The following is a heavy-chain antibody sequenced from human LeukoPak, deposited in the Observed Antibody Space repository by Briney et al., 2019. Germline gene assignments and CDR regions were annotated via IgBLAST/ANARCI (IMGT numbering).Heavy chain of an antibody. CDR2: MNPNSGNT. J-gene: IGHJ6*03. V-gene: IGHV1-8*01. D-gene: IGHD6-13*01. CDR1: GYTFTSYD. Sequence: ASVKVSCKTSGYTFTSYDINWVRQATGQGLEWMGWMNPNSGNTGYAQKFQGRVTMTRNTSISTAYMELSSLRSEDTAVYYCARVGIAAAGTGYYYYMDVWGKGTTVTVSS. CDR3: ARVGIAAAGTGYYYYMDV.